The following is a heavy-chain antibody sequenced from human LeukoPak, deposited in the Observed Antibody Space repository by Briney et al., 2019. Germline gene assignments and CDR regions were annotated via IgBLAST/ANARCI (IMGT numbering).Heavy chain of an antibody. D-gene: IGHD6-19*01. Sequence: SETLSLTCTVSGGSISNYHWSWIRQPAGKGLDWIGQIHTSGSTNYNPPLKSRVTMSIDTTEDQVSLTIRSVTDADTAFYYCARRDISSGWSFNYWGQGTLVTVSS. CDR3: ARRDISSGWSFNY. CDR1: GGSISNYH. V-gene: IGHV4-4*07. CDR2: IHTSGST. J-gene: IGHJ4*02.